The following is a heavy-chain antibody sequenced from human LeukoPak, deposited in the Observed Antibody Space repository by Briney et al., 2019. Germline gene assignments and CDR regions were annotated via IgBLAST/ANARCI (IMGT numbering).Heavy chain of an antibody. CDR2: ISYDGSNK. J-gene: IGHJ4*02. V-gene: IGHV3-30-3*01. Sequence: PGGSLRLSCAASGFTFSSYAMHWVRQAPGKGLEWVAVISYDGSNKYYADSVKGRFTISRDNSKNTLYLQMNSLRAEDTAVYYCARDRGYSGYDEGVDYWGQGTLVTVSS. D-gene: IGHD5-12*01. CDR1: GFTFSSYA. CDR3: ARDRGYSGYDEGVDY.